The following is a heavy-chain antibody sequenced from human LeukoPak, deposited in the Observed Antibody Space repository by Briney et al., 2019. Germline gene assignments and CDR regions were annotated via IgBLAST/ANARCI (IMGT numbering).Heavy chain of an antibody. CDR1: GGSISSGSYY. J-gene: IGHJ4*02. D-gene: IGHD2-15*01. CDR3: ARGGVVVVAAKVDYLDY. Sequence: SQTLSLTCTVSGGSISSGSYYWSWIRQPAGKGLEWIGRIYTSGSTNYNPSLKSRVTISVDTSKNQFSLKLSSVTAADPAVYYCARGGVVVVAAKVDYLDYWGQGTLVTVSS. V-gene: IGHV4-61*02. CDR2: IYTSGST.